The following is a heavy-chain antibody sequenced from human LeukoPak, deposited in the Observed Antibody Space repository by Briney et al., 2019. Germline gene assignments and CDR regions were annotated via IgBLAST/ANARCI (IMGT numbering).Heavy chain of an antibody. Sequence: SETLSLTCTVSGGSISSYYWSWIRQPPGKGLEWLGYIYYSGSTNYNPSLKSRDTISVDTSKNQFSLKLSSVTAADTAVYYCARDGTGYSSGWYKKYYYYGMDVWGQGTTVTVSS. D-gene: IGHD6-19*01. V-gene: IGHV4-59*01. CDR1: GGSISSYY. CDR3: ARDGTGYSSGWYKKYYYYGMDV. CDR2: IYYSGST. J-gene: IGHJ6*02.